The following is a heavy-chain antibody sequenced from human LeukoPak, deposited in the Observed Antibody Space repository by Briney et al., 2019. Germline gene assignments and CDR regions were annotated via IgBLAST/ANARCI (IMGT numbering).Heavy chain of an antibody. J-gene: IGHJ1*01. Sequence: PGGSLRLSCAASGFTFSSYWMSWVRQAPGKGLEWVANIKQDGSEKYYVDSVKGRFTISRDNAKNSLYLQMNSLRAEDTAVYYCASHLYGLAEYFQHWGQGTLVTVSS. D-gene: IGHD4-17*01. CDR2: IKQDGSEK. V-gene: IGHV3-7*01. CDR1: GFTFSSYW. CDR3: ASHLYGLAEYFQH.